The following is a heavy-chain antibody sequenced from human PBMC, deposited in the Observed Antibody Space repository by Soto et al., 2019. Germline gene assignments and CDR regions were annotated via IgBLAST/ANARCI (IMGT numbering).Heavy chain of an antibody. D-gene: IGHD4-4*01. V-gene: IGHV1-58*01. CDR3: ARGMTTVTSDAFDI. CDR2: IDVGSANA. Sequence: SVKVSCKTSGFTFSSSAVHWVRQARGQGLQWIGWIDVGSANANYAQMFQGRVTMARDTSTSTVYMELSSLRSEDTAVYYCARGMTTVTSDAFDIWGQGTMVTVSS. CDR1: GFTFSSSA. J-gene: IGHJ3*02.